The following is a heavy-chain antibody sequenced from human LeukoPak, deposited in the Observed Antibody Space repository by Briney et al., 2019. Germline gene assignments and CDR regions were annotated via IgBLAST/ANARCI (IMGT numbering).Heavy chain of an antibody. CDR2: ISYDGSNK. CDR3: AKVMTTVTGGLDAFDI. V-gene: IGHV3-30-3*01. D-gene: IGHD4-11*01. CDR1: GFTFSSYA. J-gene: IGHJ3*02. Sequence: GGSLRLSCAASGFTFSSYAMHWVRQAPGKGLEWVAVISYDGSNKYYADSVKGRFTISRDNSKNTLYLQMNSLRAEDTAVYYCAKVMTTVTGGLDAFDIWGQGTMVTVSS.